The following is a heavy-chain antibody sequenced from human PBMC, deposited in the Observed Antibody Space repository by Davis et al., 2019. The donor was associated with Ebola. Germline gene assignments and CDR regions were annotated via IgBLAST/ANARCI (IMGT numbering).Heavy chain of an antibody. CDR3: ARGYYDSSGYSAHAFDF. J-gene: IGHJ3*01. Sequence: GESLKISCAASGFTFSNYWMHWVRQAPGKGLVWVSRINSDGSSTNYADSVKGRFTISRDNAKNTLYLQMNSLRAEDTAVYYCARGYYDSSGYSAHAFDFWGQGTMVTVSS. CDR2: INSDGSST. CDR1: GFTFSNYW. D-gene: IGHD3-22*01. V-gene: IGHV3-74*01.